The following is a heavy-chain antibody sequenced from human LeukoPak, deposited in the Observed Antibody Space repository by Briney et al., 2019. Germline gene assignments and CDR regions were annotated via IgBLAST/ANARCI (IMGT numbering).Heavy chain of an antibody. D-gene: IGHD2-8*02. CDR3: ARDFVGESGAAGY. J-gene: IGHJ4*02. Sequence: GGSLRLSCAASGFTFRSYSMNWVHLAPGKGLEWVSSISPSGDSTWNADSVRGRFTISRDNAKNSLSLQMDSLRADDTALYFCARDFVGESGAAGYWGQGTLVTVSS. CDR1: GFTFRSYS. CDR2: ISPSGDST. V-gene: IGHV3-21*01.